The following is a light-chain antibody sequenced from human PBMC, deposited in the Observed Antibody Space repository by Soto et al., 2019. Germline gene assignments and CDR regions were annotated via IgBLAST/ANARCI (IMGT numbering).Light chain of an antibody. J-gene: IGLJ1*01. Sequence: QSVLTQPASVSGSPGQSITISCTGTSSDIGGYNYVSWYQQHPAKAPKLMIFEVSNRPSGVSDRFSGSKSGNTASLTISGLPAEDEADYYCSSYTTRSTRVFGTGTKVTVL. CDR3: SSYTTRSTRV. CDR2: EVS. V-gene: IGLV2-14*01. CDR1: SSDIGGYNY.